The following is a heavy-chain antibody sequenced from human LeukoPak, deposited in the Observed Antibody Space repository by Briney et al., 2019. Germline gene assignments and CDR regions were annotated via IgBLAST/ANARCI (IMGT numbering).Heavy chain of an antibody. CDR2: VNSRGSA. J-gene: IGHJ4*02. V-gene: IGHV4-34*01. CDR1: GGSFSGYY. CDR3: ARDAFCLNGVCYSGRYDY. D-gene: IGHD2-21*02. Sequence: KPSETLSLTCAAHGGSFSGYYWTWIRQSPGKGMERIGEVNSRGSANYNPSLTSRVTISVDTSKNQFSLRLTSVTAADAGVYYCARDAFCLNGVCYSGRYDYWGQGILVSVSS.